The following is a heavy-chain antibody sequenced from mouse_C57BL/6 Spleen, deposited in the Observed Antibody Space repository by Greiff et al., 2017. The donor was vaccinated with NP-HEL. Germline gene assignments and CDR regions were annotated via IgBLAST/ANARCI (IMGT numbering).Heavy chain of an antibody. J-gene: IGHJ2*01. CDR3: ARAVYGSSFDY. Sequence: EVKLMESGGGLVKPGGSLKLSCAASGFTFSSYAMSWVRQTPEKRLEWVATISDGGSYTYYPDNVKGRFTISRDNAKNNLYLQMSHLKSEDTAMYYCARAVYGSSFDYWGQGTTLTVSS. CDR2: ISDGGSYT. V-gene: IGHV5-4*03. D-gene: IGHD1-1*01. CDR1: GFTFSSYA.